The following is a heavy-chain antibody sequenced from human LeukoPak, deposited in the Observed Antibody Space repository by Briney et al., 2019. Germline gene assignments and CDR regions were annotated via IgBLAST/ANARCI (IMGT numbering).Heavy chain of an antibody. CDR1: GFTFNTYT. CDR3: ARDIRSHSDY. Sequence: GGSLRLSCAASGFTFNTYTMNWVRQAPGKGLEWVSYISGSSGIIDYADSVRGRFTISRDNAKNSLYLQMNSLRAEDTAVYYCARDIRSHSDYWGQGTLVTVSS. D-gene: IGHD2-21*01. CDR2: ISGSSGII. V-gene: IGHV3-48*01. J-gene: IGHJ4*02.